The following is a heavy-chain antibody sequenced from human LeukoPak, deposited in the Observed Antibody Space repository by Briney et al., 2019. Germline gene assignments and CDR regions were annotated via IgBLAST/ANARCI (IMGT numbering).Heavy chain of an antibody. CDR2: INPNSGGT. J-gene: IGHJ6*03. D-gene: IGHD1-26*01. CDR3: ARGKRIVGATTNYYYYYMDV. Sequence: ASVKVSCKASGYTFTSYDINWVRQATGQGLEWMGWINPNSGGTNYAQKFQGRVTMTRDTSISTAYMELSRLRSDDTAVYYCARGKRIVGATTNYYYYYMDVWGKGTTVTISS. V-gene: IGHV1-2*02. CDR1: GYTFTSYD.